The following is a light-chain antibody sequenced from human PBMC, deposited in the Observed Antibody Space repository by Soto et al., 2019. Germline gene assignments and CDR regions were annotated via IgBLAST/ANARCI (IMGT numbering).Light chain of an antibody. CDR1: SSDVGGYNF. V-gene: IGLV2-14*01. Sequence: QSVLTQPASVSGSPGQSITISCTGTSSDVGGYNFVSWYQQHPGKAPKLMIYEVSSRPAGVSNRFSGSKSGDTASLTISGLQAEDEADYYCSSYTSTSTIVFGTGTKLTV. J-gene: IGLJ1*01. CDR3: SSYTSTSTIV. CDR2: EVS.